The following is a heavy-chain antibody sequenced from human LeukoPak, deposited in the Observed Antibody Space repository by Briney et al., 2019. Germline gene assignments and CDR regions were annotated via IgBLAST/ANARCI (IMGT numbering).Heavy chain of an antibody. CDR3: AGNFGAAAAYDS. V-gene: IGHV4-39*07. D-gene: IGHD6-13*01. CDR1: GGSISSSSYY. J-gene: IGHJ4*02. Sequence: PSETLSLTCTVSGGSISSSSYYWGWIRQPPGKGLEWIGEINHSGSTNYKPSLKSRVTISVDTSKNQFSLKLSSVTAADTAVYYCAGNFGAAAAYDSWGQGTLVTVSS. CDR2: INHSGST.